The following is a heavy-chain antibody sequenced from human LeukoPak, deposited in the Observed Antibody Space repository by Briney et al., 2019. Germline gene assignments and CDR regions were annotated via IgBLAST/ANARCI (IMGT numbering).Heavy chain of an antibody. D-gene: IGHD3-16*01. V-gene: IGHV3-7*03. Sequence: PGGSLRLSCAAPGFTFSSYWMNWARQAPGKGLEWVASINHNGNVNYYVDSVKGRFTISRDNAKNSPYLQMSNLRAEDTAVYFCARGGGLDVWGQGATVTVSS. CDR3: ARGGGLDV. CDR2: INHNGNVN. CDR1: GFTFSSYW. J-gene: IGHJ6*02.